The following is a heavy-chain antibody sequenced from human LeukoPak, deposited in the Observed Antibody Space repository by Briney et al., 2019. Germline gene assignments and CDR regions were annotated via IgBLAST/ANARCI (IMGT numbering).Heavy chain of an antibody. D-gene: IGHD3-10*01. CDR3: ARDLHGSETFYYYFGMDV. CDR2: IYTGGTT. J-gene: IGHJ6*02. V-gene: IGHV3-53*01. CDR1: GFTVSNNY. Sequence: GGSLRLSCAASGFTVSNNYMSWVRQAPGKGLEWVSLIYTGGTTYYADSVKGRFAVSRDNSKNMLYLQMNSLRAEDTAVYYCARDLHGSETFYYYFGMDVWGQGTTVTVSS.